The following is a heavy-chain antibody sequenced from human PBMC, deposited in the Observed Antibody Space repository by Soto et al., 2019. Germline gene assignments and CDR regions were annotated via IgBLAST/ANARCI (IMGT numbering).Heavy chain of an antibody. CDR1: GGSISSYY. V-gene: IGHV4-4*07. D-gene: IGHD6-25*01. CDR3: ASFMYSSDDYYYYGMDV. Sequence: SETLSLTCTVSGGSISSYYWSWIRQPAGKGLVWIGRIYTSGSTNYNPSLKSRVTMSVDTSKNQFSLKLSSVTAADTAVYYCASFMYSSDDYYYYGMDVWGQGTTVTVSS. CDR2: IYTSGST. J-gene: IGHJ6*02.